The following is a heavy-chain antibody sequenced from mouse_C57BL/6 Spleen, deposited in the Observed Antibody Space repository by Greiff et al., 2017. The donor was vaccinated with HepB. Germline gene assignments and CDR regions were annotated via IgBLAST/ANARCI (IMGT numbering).Heavy chain of an antibody. V-gene: IGHV7-3*01. CDR2: IRNKANGYTT. CDR1: GFTFTDYY. J-gene: IGHJ3*01. CDR3: ATGTWFAY. Sequence: EVQRVESGGGLVQPGGSLSLSCAASGFTFTDYYMSWVRQPPGKALEWLGFIRNKANGYTTEYSASVKGRFTISRDNSQSILYLQMNALRAEDSATYYCATGTWFAYWGQGTLVTVSA. D-gene: IGHD4-1*01.